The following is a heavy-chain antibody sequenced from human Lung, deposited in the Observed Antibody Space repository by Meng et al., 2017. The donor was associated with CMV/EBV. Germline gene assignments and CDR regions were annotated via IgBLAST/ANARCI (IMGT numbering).Heavy chain of an antibody. D-gene: IGHD6-19*01. Sequence: QVQLGQSGAELKHPRDSVTASCQAAGHTFTSSSMNWVRHAPGQGLEWMGWININTGNPTYAQGFTGRFVFSLDTSVSTAYLQIDSLKADDTAVYYCARGNGWRFDYWGQGTLVTVSS. CDR2: ININTGNP. V-gene: IGHV7-4-1*01. CDR3: ARGNGWRFDY. J-gene: IGHJ4*02. CDR1: GHTFTSSS.